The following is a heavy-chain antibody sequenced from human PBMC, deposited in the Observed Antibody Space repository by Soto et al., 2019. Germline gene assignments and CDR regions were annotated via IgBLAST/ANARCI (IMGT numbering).Heavy chain of an antibody. CDR2: IYYNGNT. Sequence: SETLSLTCTVSGGSISSGGYYWSWIRQHPGRGLAWIGYIYYNGNTYYNPSLKSRVTVSVDTSKNQFSLNVRSVTAADTAVYYCARCSLVVIPVPGFVPWGQGTLLTVSS. CDR1: GGSISSGGYY. CDR3: ARCSLVVIPVPGFVP. D-gene: IGHD2-15*01. J-gene: IGHJ5*02. V-gene: IGHV4-31*03.